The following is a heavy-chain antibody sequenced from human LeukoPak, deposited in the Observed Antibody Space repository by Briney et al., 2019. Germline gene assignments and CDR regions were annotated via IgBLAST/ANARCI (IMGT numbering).Heavy chain of an antibody. CDR1: GFTFSRYG. Sequence: GGSLRLSCAASGFTFSRYGMHWVRQAPGKGLEWVAVIWSDGNNKEHADSVKGRFTISRDNSKNTLYLQMNSLRAEDTAMYYCARDCCSSISWMDAWGEGTTVTVSS. CDR2: IWSDGNNK. V-gene: IGHV3-33*01. CDR3: ARDCCSSISWMDA. D-gene: IGHD2-2*01. J-gene: IGHJ6*01.